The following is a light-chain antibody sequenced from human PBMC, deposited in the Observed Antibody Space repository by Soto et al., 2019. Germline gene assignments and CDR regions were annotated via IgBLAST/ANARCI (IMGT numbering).Light chain of an antibody. CDR2: GAS. CDR3: QQSNNWPPT. J-gene: IGKJ4*01. CDR1: QSVSSY. V-gene: IGKV3-11*01. Sequence: EIVLTQSPATLSLSPGDRATLSCRASQSVSSYLAWFQQKPGQAPRLLIYGASNRATGIPARFSGSGSGTDFTLTISSLEPEDFAVYYCQQSNNWPPTFGGGTKVDIK.